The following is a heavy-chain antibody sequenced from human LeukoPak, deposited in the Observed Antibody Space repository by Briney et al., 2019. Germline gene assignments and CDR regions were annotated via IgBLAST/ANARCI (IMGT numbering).Heavy chain of an antibody. CDR2: ISAYNGNT. V-gene: IGHV1-18*01. Sequence: ASVKVSCKASGYTFTSYGISWVRQAPGQGLEWMGWISAYNGNTNYAQKLQGRVTMTTDASTSTAYMELRSLRSDDTAVYYCAREWYDFWSGALADYYYYYMDVWGKGTTVTVSS. CDR1: GYTFTSYG. D-gene: IGHD3-3*01. CDR3: AREWYDFWSGALADYYYYYMDV. J-gene: IGHJ6*03.